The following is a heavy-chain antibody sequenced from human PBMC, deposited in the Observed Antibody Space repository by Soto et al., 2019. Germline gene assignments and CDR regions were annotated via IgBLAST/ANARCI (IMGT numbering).Heavy chain of an antibody. V-gene: IGHV3-30*18. Sequence: VQLVESGGGLVQPGTSLRLSCAASGFTFSTHGMHWVRQAPGKGLEWVAMISHDGSEKYYVDSVKGRCTISRDISKNTLFLQMDSLRAEDTAVYYFAKDWGETGGYNWFDPCGQGTLVTVSS. CDR2: ISHDGSEK. D-gene: IGHD3-16*01. CDR3: AKDWGETGGYNWFDP. J-gene: IGHJ5*02. CDR1: GFTFSTHG.